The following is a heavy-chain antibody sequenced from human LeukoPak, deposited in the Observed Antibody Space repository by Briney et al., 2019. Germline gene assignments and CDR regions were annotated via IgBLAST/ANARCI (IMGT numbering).Heavy chain of an antibody. J-gene: IGHJ4*02. Sequence: PSETLSLTCAVYGGSFSGYYWSWIRQPPGKGLEWIGEINHSGSTNYNPSLKSRVTISVDTSKNQFSLKLSSVTAADTAVYYCARIMVRGVIIVPLSLDYWGQGTLVTVSS. CDR3: ARIMVRGVIIVPLSLDY. CDR1: GGSFSGYY. V-gene: IGHV4-34*01. D-gene: IGHD3-10*01. CDR2: INHSGST.